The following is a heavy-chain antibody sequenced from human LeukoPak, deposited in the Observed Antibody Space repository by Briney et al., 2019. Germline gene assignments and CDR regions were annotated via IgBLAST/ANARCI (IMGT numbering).Heavy chain of an antibody. CDR1: GGSMSSGSYY. V-gene: IGHV4-61*02. Sequence: SETLSLTCTVSGGSMSSGSYYWSWTRQPAGKGLEWIGRSYNSGSTNYNPSLKSRVTISVDTSKNQFSLKLSSVTAADTAMYYCARDPGGAVFDIWGQGTMVTVSS. CDR3: ARDPGGAVFDI. D-gene: IGHD1-26*01. CDR2: SYNSGST. J-gene: IGHJ3*02.